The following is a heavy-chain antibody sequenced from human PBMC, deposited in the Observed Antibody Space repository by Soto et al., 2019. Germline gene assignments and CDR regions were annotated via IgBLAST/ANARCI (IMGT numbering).Heavy chain of an antibody. CDR1: GYTFTSYG. Sequence: QVQLVQSGAEVKKPGASVKVSCKASGYTFTSYGISWVRQAPGQGLEWMGWISAYNGNTNYAQKLQGRVTMTTDTPTSTAYMELRSLRSDDTAVYYCARDRNDFWSGYYTARHYYGMDVWGQGTTVTVSS. D-gene: IGHD3-3*01. CDR2: ISAYNGNT. J-gene: IGHJ6*02. V-gene: IGHV1-18*04. CDR3: ARDRNDFWSGYYTARHYYGMDV.